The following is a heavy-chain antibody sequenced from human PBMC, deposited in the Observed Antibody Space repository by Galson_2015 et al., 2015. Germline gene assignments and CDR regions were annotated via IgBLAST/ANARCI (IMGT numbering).Heavy chain of an antibody. Sequence: SVKVSCKAPGYTFSDYPMHWVRQAPGQRPEWMGWINAGNGNTKYSQKFQGRVTITRDTSASTAYMELSSLGSEDTAVYFCARVAAPDNYYYMDVWGKGTTVTVSS. D-gene: IGHD3-22*01. V-gene: IGHV1-3*01. CDR2: INAGNGNT. CDR1: GYTFSDYP. CDR3: ARVAAPDNYYYMDV. J-gene: IGHJ6*03.